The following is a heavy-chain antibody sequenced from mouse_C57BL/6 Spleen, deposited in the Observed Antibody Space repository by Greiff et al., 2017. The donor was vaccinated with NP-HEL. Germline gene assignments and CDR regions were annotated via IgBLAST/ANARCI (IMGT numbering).Heavy chain of an antibody. V-gene: IGHV6-3*01. CDR3: TGGKGYYYAMDY. J-gene: IGHJ4*01. D-gene: IGHD2-1*01. CDR2: ISLKSDNYAT. CDR1: GFTFSNYW. Sequence: DVQLVESGGGLVQPGGSMKLSCVASGFTFSNYWMNWVRQSPEKGLEWVAQISLKSDNYATHYAESVKWRVTITRDESKSSVYLQMNNLRAEDTGIYYCTGGKGYYYAMDYWGQGTSVTVSS.